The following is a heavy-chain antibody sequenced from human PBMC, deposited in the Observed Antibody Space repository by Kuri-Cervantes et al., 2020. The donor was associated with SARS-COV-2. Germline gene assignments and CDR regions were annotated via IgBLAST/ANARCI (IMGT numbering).Heavy chain of an antibody. V-gene: IGHV1-69*05. J-gene: IGHJ3*02. CDR1: GGTLSTYA. D-gene: IGHD3-22*01. Sequence: SVKVSCKPSGGTLSTYAITWVRQAPGQGLERIGGIIPFVTSPYYAQKFQGRVTIATDAATGTAYMELSSLISEDTAMYYCAGQDDYDRSGLTWAFDIWGHGTMVTVSS. CDR2: IIPFVTSP. CDR3: AGQDDYDRSGLTWAFDI.